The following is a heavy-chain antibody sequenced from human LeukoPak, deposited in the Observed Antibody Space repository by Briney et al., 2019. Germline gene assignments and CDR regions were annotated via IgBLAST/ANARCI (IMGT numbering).Heavy chain of an antibody. Sequence: KASETLSLTCAVYGGSFSGYYWSWIRQPPGKGLQWIGEINHSGSTSYNPSLKSRVTISVDTSKNQFSLKLSSVTAADTAVYYCARHYGSGSYYQNWFDPWGQGTLVTVSS. J-gene: IGHJ5*02. CDR2: INHSGST. CDR3: ARHYGSGSYYQNWFDP. D-gene: IGHD3-10*01. CDR1: GGSFSGYY. V-gene: IGHV4-34*01.